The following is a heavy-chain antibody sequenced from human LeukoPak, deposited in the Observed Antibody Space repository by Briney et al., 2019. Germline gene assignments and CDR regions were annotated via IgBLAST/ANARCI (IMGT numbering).Heavy chain of an antibody. CDR1: GYTFTSYG. J-gene: IGHJ4*02. CDR3: AREAAVAGTADY. CDR2: ISAYNGNT. V-gene: IGHV1-18*01. D-gene: IGHD6-19*01. Sequence: ASVKVSCKASGYTFTSYGISWVRQAPGQGLEWMGWISAYNGNTNYAQKLQGRVTMTIDTSTSTAYMELRSLRSDDTAVYYCAREAAVAGTADYWGQGTLVTVSP.